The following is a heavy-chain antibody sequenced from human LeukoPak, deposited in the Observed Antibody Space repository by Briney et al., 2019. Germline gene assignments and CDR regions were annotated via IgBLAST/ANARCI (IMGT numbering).Heavy chain of an antibody. J-gene: IGHJ5*02. CDR2: IYPGDSDT. V-gene: IGHV5-51*01. CDR1: GYSFTSYW. Sequence: GESLKISCKGSGYSFTSYWIGWVRQMPGKGLEWMGIIYPGDSDTRYSPSFQGQATISADKSISTAYLQWSSLKASDTAMYYCARRDIDSGSKHYNWFDPWGQGTLVTVSS. D-gene: IGHD3-10*01. CDR3: ARRDIDSGSKHYNWFDP.